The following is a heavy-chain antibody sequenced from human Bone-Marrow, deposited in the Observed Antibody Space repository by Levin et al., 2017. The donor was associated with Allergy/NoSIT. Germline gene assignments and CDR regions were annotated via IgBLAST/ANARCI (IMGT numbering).Heavy chain of an antibody. D-gene: IGHD5-18*01. J-gene: IGHJ6*02. CDR1: GFTFSSYG. V-gene: IGHV3-33*01. CDR3: AGDHHTKDAAWIQLWLYGMDV. CDR2: IWYDGSNK. Sequence: LSLTCAASGFTFSSYGMHWVRQAPGKGLEWVAVIWYDGSNKYYADSVKGRFTISRDNSKNTLYLQMNSLRAEDTAVYYCAGDHHTKDAAWIQLWLYGMDVWGQGTPVTVSS.